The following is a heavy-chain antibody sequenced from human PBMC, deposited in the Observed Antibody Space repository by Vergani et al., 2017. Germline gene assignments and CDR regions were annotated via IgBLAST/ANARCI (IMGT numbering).Heavy chain of an antibody. Sequence: QVQLVESGGGLVKPGGSLRLSCAASGFSFSDHYMTWIRQAPGKGLEWVSYISNSGNTREYADSVKGRFSISRDNAKSSLFLQMDSLRAEDTAVYYFARDHRDYNNYPGTFDIWGQGSMVTVSS. J-gene: IGHJ3*02. CDR3: ARDHRDYNNYPGTFDI. D-gene: IGHD5-24*01. V-gene: IGHV3-11*01. CDR1: GFSFSDHY. CDR2: ISNSGNTR.